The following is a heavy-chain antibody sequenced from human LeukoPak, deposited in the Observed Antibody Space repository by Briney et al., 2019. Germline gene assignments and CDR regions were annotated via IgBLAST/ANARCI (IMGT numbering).Heavy chain of an antibody. Sequence: SQTLSLTCAVSGGSIRSGGWYWSWIRQHPGKGLEWIGYIYYDGSTDYNPSLKSRVTISVDTSKNQFSLRLSSVTAADTAVYYCAKENYPSSSWHPYGMDVWGQGTTVTVSS. D-gene: IGHD6-13*01. CDR1: GGSIRSGGWY. CDR3: AKENYPSSSWHPYGMDV. J-gene: IGHJ6*02. CDR2: IYYDGST. V-gene: IGHV4-31*11.